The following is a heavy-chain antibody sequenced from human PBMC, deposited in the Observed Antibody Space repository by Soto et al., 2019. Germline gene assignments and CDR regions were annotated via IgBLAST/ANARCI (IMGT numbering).Heavy chain of an antibody. CDR2: INPDGSAK. V-gene: IGHV3-7*01. D-gene: IGHD4-4*01. J-gene: IGHJ3*02. Sequence: EVQLVESGGGLVQPGGSLRLSCAASGFTFSSYWMTWVRQVPGKGLEWVAYINPDGSAKSYASSVKGRFTLSRDNAKNSLYLQMNGLRAEDTAVYYCAKPHTGNVAFHIWGQGTMVTVSS. CDR3: AKPHTGNVAFHI. CDR1: GFTFSSYW.